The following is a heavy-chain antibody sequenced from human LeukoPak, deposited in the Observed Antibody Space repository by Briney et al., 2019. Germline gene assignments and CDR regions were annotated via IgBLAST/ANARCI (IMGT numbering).Heavy chain of an antibody. J-gene: IGHJ4*02. D-gene: IGHD5-18*01. CDR1: GGTFISYA. CDR3: ARGDTAMAAFDY. V-gene: IGHV1-69*13. CDR2: IIPIFGTA. Sequence: ASVKVSCKASGGTFISYAISWVRQAPGQGLEWMGGIIPIFGTANYAQKFQGRVTITADESTSTAYMELSSLRSEDTAVYYCARGDTAMAAFDYWGQGTLVTVSS.